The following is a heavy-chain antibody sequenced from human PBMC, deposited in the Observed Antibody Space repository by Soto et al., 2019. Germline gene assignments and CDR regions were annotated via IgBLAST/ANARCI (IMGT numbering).Heavy chain of an antibody. Sequence: GGSLRLSCAASGFTFSSYSMNWVRQAPGKGLEWVSSISSSSSYIYYADSVKGRFTISRDNAKNSMYLQMNSLRAEDTAVYYCARDRNPATVTFFDYLGQGTLVTVSS. J-gene: IGHJ4*02. CDR1: GFTFSSYS. D-gene: IGHD4-17*01. V-gene: IGHV3-21*01. CDR3: ARDRNPATVTFFDY. CDR2: ISSSSSYI.